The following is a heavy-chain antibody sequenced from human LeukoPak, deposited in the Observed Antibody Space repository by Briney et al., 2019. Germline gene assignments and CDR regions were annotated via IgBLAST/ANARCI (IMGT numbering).Heavy chain of an antibody. CDR1: GFTFSSYV. CDR2: IWYDGSNK. Sequence: GRSLRLPCAASGFTFSSYVMHWVRQAPGKGLEWVAVIWYDGSNKYYADSVKGRFTISRDNSKNTLYLQMNSLRAEDTAVYYCARDWVLTGYYTLDYWGQGTLVTVSS. D-gene: IGHD3/OR15-3a*01. V-gene: IGHV3-33*01. CDR3: ARDWVLTGYYTLDY. J-gene: IGHJ4*02.